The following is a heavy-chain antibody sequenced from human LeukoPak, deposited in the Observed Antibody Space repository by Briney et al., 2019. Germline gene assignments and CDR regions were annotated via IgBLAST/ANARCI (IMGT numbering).Heavy chain of an antibody. CDR1: GGSFSGYY. D-gene: IGHD6-19*01. CDR2: INHSGST. V-gene: IGHV4-34*01. Sequence: SETLSLTCAVYGGSFSGYYWSWIRQPPGKGLEWIGEINHSGSTNYNPSLKSRVTISVDTSKNQFSLKLGSVTAADTAVYYCATRSSGWRYYFDYWGQGTLVTVSS. J-gene: IGHJ4*02. CDR3: ATRSSGWRYYFDY.